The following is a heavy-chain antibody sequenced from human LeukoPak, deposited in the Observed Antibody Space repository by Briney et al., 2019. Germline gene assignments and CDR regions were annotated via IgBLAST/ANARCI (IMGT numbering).Heavy chain of an antibody. J-gene: IGHJ4*02. V-gene: IGHV4-61*01. CDR3: ASGYNSQYFDY. CDR1: GGSVSSGSYY. CDR2: IYYSGST. Sequence: SETLSLTCTVSGGSVSSGSYYWSWIRQPPGKGLEWIGYIYYSGSTNYNPFLKSRVTISVDTSKNQFSLKLGSVTAADTAVYYCASGYNSQYFDYWGQGTLVTVSS. D-gene: IGHD1-14*01.